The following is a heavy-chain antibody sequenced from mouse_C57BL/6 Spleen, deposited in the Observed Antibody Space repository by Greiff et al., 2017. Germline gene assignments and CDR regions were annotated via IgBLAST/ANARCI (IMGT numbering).Heavy chain of an antibody. Sequence: VQLVESGPGLVAPSQSLSITCTVSGFSLTSYGVDWVRQSPGKGLEWLGVIWGVGSTNYNSALKSRLSISKDNSKSQVFLKMNSLQTDDTAMYYCAIYDYDVPFAYWGQGTLVTVSA. CDR2: IWGVGST. CDR1: GFSLTSYG. D-gene: IGHD2-4*01. V-gene: IGHV2-6*01. J-gene: IGHJ3*01. CDR3: AIYDYDVPFAY.